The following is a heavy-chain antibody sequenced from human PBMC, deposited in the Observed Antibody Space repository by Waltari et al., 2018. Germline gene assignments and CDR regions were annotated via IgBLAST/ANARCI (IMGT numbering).Heavy chain of an antibody. V-gene: IGHV1-46*01. CDR3: ARDFYDFWSGYYLGADY. D-gene: IGHD3-3*01. J-gene: IGHJ4*02. Sequence: QVQLVQSGAEVKKPGASVKVSCKASGYTFTSYYMHWVRQAPGQGLEWMGIINPSGGSTSYAQKFQGRVTMTRDTSTSTVYMELSSLRSEDTAVYYCARDFYDFWSGYYLGADYWGQGTLVTVSS. CDR2: INPSGGST. CDR1: GYTFTSYY.